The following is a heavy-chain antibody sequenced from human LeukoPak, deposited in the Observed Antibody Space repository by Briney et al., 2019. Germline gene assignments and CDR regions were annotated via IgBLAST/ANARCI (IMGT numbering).Heavy chain of an antibody. Sequence: SQTLSLTCTVSGDSISSYYWSWIRQPPGKGLEWIGYIYYSGSTNYNPSLKSRVSISVDTSKNQFSLKLNSVTAADTAVYYCARGCDSSGYYFDYWGQGTLVTVSS. CDR2: IYYSGST. CDR3: ARGCDSSGYYFDY. J-gene: IGHJ4*02. V-gene: IGHV4-59*01. D-gene: IGHD3-22*01. CDR1: GDSISSYY.